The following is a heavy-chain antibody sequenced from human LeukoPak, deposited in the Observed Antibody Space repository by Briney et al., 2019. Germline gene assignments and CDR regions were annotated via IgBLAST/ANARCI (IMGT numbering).Heavy chain of an antibody. J-gene: IGHJ4*01. CDR1: GFTFSNSA. CDR3: AKGIYSSCWSYFDY. D-gene: IGHD6-19*01. CDR2: LRGSGITK. Sequence: GGSLRLSCAASGFTFSNSAMTWVRQAPGKGLEWVSTLRGSGITKNYADSVKGRFTISRDNAKNTVYLQMNSLRAEDTAVDYCAKGIYSSCWSYFDYWGHGTLVTVSS. V-gene: IGHV3-23*01.